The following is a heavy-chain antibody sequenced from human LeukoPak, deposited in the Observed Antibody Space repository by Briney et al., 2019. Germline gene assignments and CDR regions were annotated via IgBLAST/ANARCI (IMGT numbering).Heavy chain of an antibody. CDR2: ISSSGSTI. D-gene: IGHD3-10*01. V-gene: IGHV3-48*03. CDR3: ARDAQYYYGSGSFDY. CDR1: GFTFSSYE. J-gene: IGHJ4*02. Sequence: PGGSLRLSCAASGFTFSSYETNWVRQAPGKGLEWVSYISSSGSTIYYADSVKGRFTISRDNAKNSLYLQMNSLRAEDTAVYYCARDAQYYYGSGSFDYWGQGTLVTVSS.